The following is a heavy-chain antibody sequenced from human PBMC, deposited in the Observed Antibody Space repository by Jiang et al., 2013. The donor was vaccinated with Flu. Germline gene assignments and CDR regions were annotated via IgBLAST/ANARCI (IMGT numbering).Heavy chain of an antibody. D-gene: IGHD2-21*01. CDR1: GFTFDDYA. CDR3: AKDRGSSSGDYAFDI. V-gene: IGHV3-9*01. CDR2: ISWNSGSI. J-gene: IGHJ3*02. Sequence: EVQLVESGGGLVQPGRSLRLSCAASGFTFDDYAMHWVRQAPGKGLEWVSGISWNSGSIGYADSVKGRFTISRDNAKNSLYLQMNSLRAEDTALYYCAKDRGSSSGDYAFDIWGQGTMVTSLQ.